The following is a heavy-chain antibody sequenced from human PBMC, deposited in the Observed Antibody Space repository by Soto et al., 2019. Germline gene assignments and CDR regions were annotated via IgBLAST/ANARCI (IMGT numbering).Heavy chain of an antibody. Sequence: SETLSLTCTVSGGSISSRSYYWGWIRQPPGKGLEWIGSIYYSGSTYYNPSLKRGVTISVDTTKNQFSLKLSSVTAADTAVYYCARRTPLILYSSIYNWFDPWGQGTLVTVSS. CDR1: GGSISSRSYY. D-gene: IGHD6-13*01. V-gene: IGHV4-39*01. CDR2: IYYSGST. CDR3: ARRTPLILYSSIYNWFDP. J-gene: IGHJ5*02.